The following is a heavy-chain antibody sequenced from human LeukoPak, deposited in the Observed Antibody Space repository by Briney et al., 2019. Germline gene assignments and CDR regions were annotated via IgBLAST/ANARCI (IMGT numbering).Heavy chain of an antibody. V-gene: IGHV3-21*01. CDR3: ARPRGNVEMARIPFDY. CDR2: ISSSSSCV. D-gene: IGHD5-24*01. CDR1: GFTFSRHS. Sequence: GGSLRLSCAASGFTFSRHSMNWVRQAPGKGLEWVSSISSSSSCVYYADSVKGRFTISRDNAKNSVYLQMNSLRAEDTAVYYCARPRGNVEMARIPFDYWGQGTLVTVSS. J-gene: IGHJ4*02.